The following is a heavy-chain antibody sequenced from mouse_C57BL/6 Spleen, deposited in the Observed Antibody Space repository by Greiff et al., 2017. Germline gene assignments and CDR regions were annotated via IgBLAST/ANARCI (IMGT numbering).Heavy chain of an antibody. Sequence: EVKLQESGPGLVKPSQSLSLTCSVTGYSITSGYYWNWIRQFPGNKLEWMGYISYDGSNNYNPSLKNRISITRDTSKNQFFLKLNSVTTEDTATYYCARGSLLYYFDYWGQGTTLTVSS. D-gene: IGHD6-1*01. CDR2: ISYDGSN. CDR3: ARGSLLYYFDY. J-gene: IGHJ2*01. CDR1: GYSITSGYY. V-gene: IGHV3-6*01.